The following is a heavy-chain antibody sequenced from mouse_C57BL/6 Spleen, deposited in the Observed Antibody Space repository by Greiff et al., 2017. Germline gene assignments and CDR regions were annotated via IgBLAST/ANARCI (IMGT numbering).Heavy chain of an antibody. V-gene: IGHV1-53*01. CDR3: ARGIYDGYYDYFDY. CDR2: INPSNGGT. J-gene: IGHJ2*01. CDR1: GYTFTSYW. D-gene: IGHD2-3*01. Sequence: QVQLQQPGTELVKPGASVKLSCKASGYTFTSYWMHWVKQRPGQGLEWIGNINPSNGGTNYNEKFKSKATLTVYKSSSTAYMHLSSLTYEDSAVYYCARGIYDGYYDYFDYWGQGTTLTVSS.